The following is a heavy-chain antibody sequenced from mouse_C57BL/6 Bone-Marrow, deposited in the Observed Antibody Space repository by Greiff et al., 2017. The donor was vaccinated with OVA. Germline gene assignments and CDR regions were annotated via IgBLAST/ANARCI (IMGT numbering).Heavy chain of an antibody. CDR1: GYTFTSYW. D-gene: IGHD4-1*01. CDR3: ARPNWGYYFDY. Sequence: QVQLQQPGAELVKPGASVKLSCKASGYTFTSYWMHWVKQRPGQGLEWIGMIHPNSGSTNYNEKFKSKATLTVDKSSSTAYMQLSSLTSEDSAVYYCARPNWGYYFDYWGQGTTLTVSS. V-gene: IGHV1-64*01. J-gene: IGHJ2*01. CDR2: IHPNSGST.